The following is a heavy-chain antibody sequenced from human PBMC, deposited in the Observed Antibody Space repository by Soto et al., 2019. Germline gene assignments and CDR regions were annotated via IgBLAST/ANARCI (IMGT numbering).Heavy chain of an antibody. CDR2: INPNGGGT. V-gene: IGHV1-46*01. D-gene: IGHD2-8*01. J-gene: IGHJ5*02. CDR3: ARDVMAAGWFDP. Sequence: RASVKVSFKASGYTFTSSSMHWVRQAPGQGLEWMGLINPNGGGTGYAQKFQGRVTMTRDTSTSTVYMELTSLTSEDTAVYYCARDVMAAGWFDPWGQGTLVTVSS. CDR1: GYTFTSSS.